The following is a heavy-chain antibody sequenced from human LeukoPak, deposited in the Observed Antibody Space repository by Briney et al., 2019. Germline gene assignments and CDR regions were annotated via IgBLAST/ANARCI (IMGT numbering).Heavy chain of an antibody. J-gene: IGHJ4*02. CDR2: FNPNSGGT. CDR3: ASRGDKYGSGSYAPFDY. CDR1: GSTFTGYF. D-gene: IGHD3-10*01. Sequence: ASVKVSCKASGSTFTGYFMHWVRQPPGQGLEWMGWFNPNSGGTNYAQKVQGRVTMTRDTSINTAYMDLSRLRSDDTAEYYCASRGDKYGSGSYAPFDYWGQGKLVLVSS. V-gene: IGHV1-2*02.